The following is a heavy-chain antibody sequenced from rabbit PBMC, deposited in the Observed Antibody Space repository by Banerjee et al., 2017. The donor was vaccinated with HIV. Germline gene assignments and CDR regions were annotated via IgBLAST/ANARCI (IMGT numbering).Heavy chain of an antibody. J-gene: IGHJ4*01. CDR3: ARDLAGVIGWNFGL. V-gene: IGHV1S45*01. Sequence: QQQLEESGGGLVKPGGTLTLTCKASGIDFSSYYYMCWVRQAPGKGLEWIACIYTGSSGSTDYASWAKGRFTISKTSSTTVTLQMTSLTAADTATYFCARDLAGVIGWNFGLWGQGTLVTVS. D-gene: IGHD4-1*01. CDR2: IYTGSSGST. CDR1: GIDFSSYYY.